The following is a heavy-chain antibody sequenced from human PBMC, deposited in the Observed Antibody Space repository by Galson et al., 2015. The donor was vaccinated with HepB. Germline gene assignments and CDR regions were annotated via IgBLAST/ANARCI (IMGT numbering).Heavy chain of an antibody. D-gene: IGHD3-10*01. J-gene: IGHJ6*03. CDR3: ARIVGDQGVNYYYYYMDV. V-gene: IGHV3-21*01. CDR1: GFTFSSYS. Sequence: SLRLSCAASGFTFSSYSMNWVRQAPGKGLEWVSSISSSSSYIYYADSVKGRFTISRDNAKNSLYLQMNSLRAEDTAVYYCARIVGDQGVNYYYYYMDVWGKGTTVTVSS. CDR2: ISSSSSYI.